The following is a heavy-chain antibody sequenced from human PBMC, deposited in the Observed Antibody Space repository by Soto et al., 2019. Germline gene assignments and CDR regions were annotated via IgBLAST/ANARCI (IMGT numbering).Heavy chain of an antibody. V-gene: IGHV2-5*02. CDR2: IYWDDDK. D-gene: IGHD2-15*01. Sequence: QITLKESGPTLVKPTQTLTLTCTFSGFSLSTSGVGVGWIRQPPGKALEWLALIYWDDDKRYSPSLKSRPTITKDTSKNQVVLTMTNMDPVDTATYYCAHNSPLNCSGGSCYPWYFDYWGQGTLVTVSS. CDR3: AHNSPLNCSGGSCYPWYFDY. CDR1: GFSLSTSGVG. J-gene: IGHJ4*02.